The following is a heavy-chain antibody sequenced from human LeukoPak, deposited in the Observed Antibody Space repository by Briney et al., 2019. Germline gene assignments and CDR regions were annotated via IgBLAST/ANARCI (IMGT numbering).Heavy chain of an antibody. V-gene: IGHV4-34*01. CDR1: GFSFTSCA. CDR3: ARKSGYARDY. CDR2: INHSGST. J-gene: IGHJ4*02. D-gene: IGHD5-12*01. Sequence: GSLRLSCAASGFSFTSCAMNWIRQPPGKGLEWIGEINHSGSTSNHNPSLKSRVTMSVDTSKNQFSLKLSSVTAADTAVYYCARKSGYARDYWGQGNLVTVSS.